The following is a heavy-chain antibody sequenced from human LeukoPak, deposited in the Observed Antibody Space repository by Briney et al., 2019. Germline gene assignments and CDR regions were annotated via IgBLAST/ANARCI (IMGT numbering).Heavy chain of an antibody. J-gene: IGHJ3*02. Sequence: ASVKVSCKASGYTFTSYYMHWVRQAPGQGLEWMGIINPSGGSTSYAQKFQGRVTMTRDMSTSTVYMELSSLRSEDTAVYYCARGGANYYDSSGYFFIWGQGTMVTVSS. CDR3: ARGGANYYDSSGYFFI. V-gene: IGHV1-46*01. CDR1: GYTFTSYY. CDR2: INPSGGST. D-gene: IGHD3-22*01.